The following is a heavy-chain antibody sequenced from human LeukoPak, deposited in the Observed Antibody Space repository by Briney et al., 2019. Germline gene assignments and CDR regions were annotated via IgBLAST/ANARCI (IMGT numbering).Heavy chain of an antibody. J-gene: IGHJ4*02. CDR3: AKGGDGSYYSRADC. V-gene: IGHV3-23*01. D-gene: IGHD2-15*01. Sequence: PGGPLRLSCAASGFTFSSYTMSWVRQAPGKGLEWVSDIGGSASGTFYSDSVKGRFTISRDNSKNTLYLQMNSLRAEDTAVYYCAKGGDGSYYSRADCWGQGTLVTVSS. CDR2: IGGSASGT. CDR1: GFTFSSYT.